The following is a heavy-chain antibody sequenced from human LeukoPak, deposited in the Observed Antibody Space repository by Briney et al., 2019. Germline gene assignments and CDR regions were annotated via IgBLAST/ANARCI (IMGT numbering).Heavy chain of an antibody. V-gene: IGHV3-74*01. J-gene: IGHJ4*02. CDR1: RFTFSSYW. CDR2: INNDGSSR. CDR3: ASGGYNGFDY. Sequence: GGSLRLSCAASRFTFSSYWMHWVRQAPGKGLVWVSRINNDGSSRNYADSVKGRFTISRDNAKNTLSLQMNSLRAEDTAVYFCASGGYNGFDYWGQGTLVTVSS. D-gene: IGHD5-24*01.